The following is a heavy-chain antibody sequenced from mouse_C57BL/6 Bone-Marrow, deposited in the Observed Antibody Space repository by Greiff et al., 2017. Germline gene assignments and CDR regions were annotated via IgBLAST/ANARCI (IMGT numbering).Heavy chain of an antibody. CDR3: ARSKNWDSGFAY. V-gene: IGHV1-54*01. Sequence: QVQLKESGAELVRPGTSVKVSCKASGYAFTNYLIEWVKQRPGQGLEWIGVINPGSGGTNYNEKFKGKATLTADKSSSTAYMQLSSLTSEDSAVYFGARSKNWDSGFAYWGQGSLVTVSA. CDR2: INPGSGGT. J-gene: IGHJ3*01. CDR1: GYAFTNYL. D-gene: IGHD4-1*01.